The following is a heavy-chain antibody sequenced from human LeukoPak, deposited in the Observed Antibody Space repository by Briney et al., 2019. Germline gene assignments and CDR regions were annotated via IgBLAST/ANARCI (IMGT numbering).Heavy chain of an antibody. Sequence: ASVKVSCKASGYTFTDYYMHWVRQAPGQGLEWMGWINPNSGGTNYAQKFQGRVTMTRDTSIYTVYMELSRLRSDDTAVYYCARFPNYYQNWFDPWGQGTLVTVSS. V-gene: IGHV1-2*02. D-gene: IGHD3-10*01. CDR2: INPNSGGT. CDR3: ARFPNYYQNWFDP. J-gene: IGHJ5*02. CDR1: GYTFTDYY.